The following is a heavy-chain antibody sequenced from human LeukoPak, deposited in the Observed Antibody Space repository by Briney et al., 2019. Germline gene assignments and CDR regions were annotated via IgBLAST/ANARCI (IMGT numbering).Heavy chain of an antibody. CDR2: ISWNSGSI. D-gene: IGHD3-22*01. V-gene: IGHV3-9*01. Sequence: PGGSLRLSCAASGFTFDDYAMHWVRQAPGKGLEWVSGISWNSGSIGYADSVKGRFTISRDNAKNSLYLQMNSLRAEDTALYYCAKSTHRYYDSNGAYYFDHWGQGTLVTVSS. J-gene: IGHJ4*02. CDR1: GFTFDDYA. CDR3: AKSTHRYYDSNGAYYFDH.